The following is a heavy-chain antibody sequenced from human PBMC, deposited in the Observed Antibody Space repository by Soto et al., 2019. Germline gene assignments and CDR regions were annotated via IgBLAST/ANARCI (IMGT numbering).Heavy chain of an antibody. Sequence: QVQLVQSGAEVKKPGASVKVSCKASGYTFTSYDINWVRQATGQGLEWMGWMNPNSGNTGYAQKFQGRVTITRNTTISTAYMGLSSLRSEDTAVYYCARGYCSGGSCYSNWFDPWGQGTLVTVSS. J-gene: IGHJ5*02. V-gene: IGHV1-8*01. CDR1: GYTFTSYD. CDR2: MNPNSGNT. CDR3: ARGYCSGGSCYSNWFDP. D-gene: IGHD2-15*01.